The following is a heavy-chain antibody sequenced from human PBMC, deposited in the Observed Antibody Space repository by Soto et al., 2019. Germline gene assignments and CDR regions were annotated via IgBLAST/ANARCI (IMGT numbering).Heavy chain of an antibody. Sequence: DVQLVESGGTLVQPGGSLRLSCAASGFTFSTYWMNWVRQVPGKGLVWLAGIKSDGTITNYADSVKGRFTISRDNVKNTLSLQMNGLRGEDTAVYYCTRLSGDHVAFFSYGMDGWGRGTTVTVSS. D-gene: IGHD2-21*01. CDR2: IKSDGTIT. J-gene: IGHJ6*02. V-gene: IGHV3-74*01. CDR1: GFTFSTYW. CDR3: TRLSGDHVAFFSYGMDG.